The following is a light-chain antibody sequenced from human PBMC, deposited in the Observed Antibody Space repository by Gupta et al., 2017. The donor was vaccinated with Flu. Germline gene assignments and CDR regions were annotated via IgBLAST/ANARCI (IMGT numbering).Light chain of an antibody. CDR2: GAS. CDR3: QQDKNWPPIT. J-gene: IGKJ5*01. V-gene: IGKV3-15*01. CDR1: QSVSSN. Sequence: ATLAVSPGQSATLSFMASQSVSSNLAWYQQKPGQAPRLLIYGASTSDTGIPARFSDSGYGIDFTLTISSRHSEDFAVYYFQQDKNWPPITFGQWTPMEIK.